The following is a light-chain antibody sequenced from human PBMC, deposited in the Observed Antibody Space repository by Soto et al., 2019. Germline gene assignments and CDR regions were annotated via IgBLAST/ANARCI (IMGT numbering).Light chain of an antibody. Sequence: DIQMTQSPSFVSASVGDRVTITCRASQGISTWLAWYQQKPGKAPNLLIYAASNLQNGVPSRFSGSGSGTDFTFTISSLQPEDFATYYCQQTNTFPLSFGPGTKVDVK. CDR3: QQTNTFPLS. V-gene: IGKV1-12*01. J-gene: IGKJ3*01. CDR2: AAS. CDR1: QGISTW.